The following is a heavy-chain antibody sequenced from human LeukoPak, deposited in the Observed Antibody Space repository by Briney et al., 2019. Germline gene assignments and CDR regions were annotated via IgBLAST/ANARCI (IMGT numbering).Heavy chain of an antibody. J-gene: IGHJ4*02. D-gene: IGHD6-6*01. V-gene: IGHV3-21*01. CDR3: ARDEYSSSPGYFDY. CDR2: ISTISSYI. Sequence: GGSLRLSCAASGFTFSSYSMNWVRPAPGKGLEWGVCISTISSYIYHADSLKGRFTISRDDAKNSLYLQMNSLRAEDTAVYFCARDEYSSSPGYFDYWGQGILVTVSS. CDR1: GFTFSSYS.